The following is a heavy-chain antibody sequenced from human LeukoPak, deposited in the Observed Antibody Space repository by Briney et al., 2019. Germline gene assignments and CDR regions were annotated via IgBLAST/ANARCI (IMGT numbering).Heavy chain of an antibody. J-gene: IGHJ4*02. CDR1: GYTFTGYY. CDR3: ARGERFSSGRDAFDI. CDR2: INPNSGGT. Sequence: ASVKVSCKASGYTFTGYYMHWVRQAPGQGLEWMGWINPNSGGTNYAQKFQGRVTMTRDTSISTAYMELSRLRSDDTAVYYCARGERFSSGRDAFDIWGQGTLVTVSS. V-gene: IGHV1-2*02. D-gene: IGHD3-22*01.